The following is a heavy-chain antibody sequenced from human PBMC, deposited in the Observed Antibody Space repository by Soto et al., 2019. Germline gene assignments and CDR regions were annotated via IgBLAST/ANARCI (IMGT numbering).Heavy chain of an antibody. D-gene: IGHD3-10*01. CDR2: IKPDGSDT. CDR1: GFTFRNYW. Sequence: GGSLRLSCAASGFTFRNYWMSWVRQTPGKGLEWVANIKPDGSDTYYVDSVKGRFAISRDNAKNSVYLQMSSLRDEDTAVYYCARGGVAYAEAHYWGQGNLVTVYS. CDR3: ARGGVAYAEAHY. V-gene: IGHV3-7*05. J-gene: IGHJ4*02.